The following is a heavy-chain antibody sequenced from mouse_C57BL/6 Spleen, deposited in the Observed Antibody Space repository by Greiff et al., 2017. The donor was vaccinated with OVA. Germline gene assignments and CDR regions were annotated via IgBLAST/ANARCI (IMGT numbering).Heavy chain of an antibody. Sequence: VQLQQSGPELVKPGASVKISCKASGYAFSSSWMNWVKQRPGTGLEWIGRIYPGDGDTNYNGKFKGKATLTADKSSSTAYMQLSSLTSEDSAVYFCARLGYGSSYGYFDVWGTGTTVTVSS. V-gene: IGHV1-82*01. D-gene: IGHD1-1*01. CDR1: GYAFSSSW. CDR2: IYPGDGDT. J-gene: IGHJ1*03. CDR3: ARLGYGSSYGYFDV.